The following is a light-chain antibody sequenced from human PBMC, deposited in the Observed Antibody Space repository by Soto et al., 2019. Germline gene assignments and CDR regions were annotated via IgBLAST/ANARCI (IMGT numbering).Light chain of an antibody. J-gene: IGLJ2*01. Sequence: QSALTQPASVSGSPGQSITISCTGTSSDVGRYNYVSWYLQHPGKAPKLMIFEVTNRPSGVSNRFSGSKSGNTASLTISGLQDEDEADYSCTSYTTSDTLVFGGGTKLTVL. V-gene: IGLV2-14*01. CDR3: TSYTTSDTLV. CDR1: SSDVGRYNY. CDR2: EVT.